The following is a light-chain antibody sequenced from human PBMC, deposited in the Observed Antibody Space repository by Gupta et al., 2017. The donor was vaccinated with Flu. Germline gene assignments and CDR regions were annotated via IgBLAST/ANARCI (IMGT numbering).Light chain of an antibody. CDR1: QDISSY. CDR2: AAS. V-gene: IGKV1-27*01. Sequence: PSSLSASVGDRVTITCRASQDISSYLAWYQQKSGKRPKRLIYAASSAQSGVPSRFSASGFGTAFTLTISSLQPEDVATYDCQKYNSAPPAFGGGTKVEIK. J-gene: IGKJ4*01. CDR3: QKYNSAPPA.